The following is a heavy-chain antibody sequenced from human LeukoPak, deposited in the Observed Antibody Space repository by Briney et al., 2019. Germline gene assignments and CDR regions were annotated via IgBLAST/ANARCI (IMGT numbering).Heavy chain of an antibody. CDR2: IYPGDSDI. J-gene: IGHJ4*02. V-gene: IGHV5-51*01. CDR1: GYSFTSYW. D-gene: IGHD5-18*01. CDR3: ARTETAMVRDFDY. Sequence: GESLKISCKGSGYSFTSYWIGWVRQMPGKGLEWMGIIYPGDSDIRYSPSFQGQVTISVDKSISTAYLQWSRLKASDSAMYYCARTETAMVRDFDYWGQGTLVTVSS.